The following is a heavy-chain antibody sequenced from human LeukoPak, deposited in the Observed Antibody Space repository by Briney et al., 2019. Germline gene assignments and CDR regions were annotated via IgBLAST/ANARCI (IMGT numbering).Heavy chain of an antibody. J-gene: IGHJ3*02. Sequence: GRSLRLSCAASGFTFSSYGMHWVRQAPGKGLEWVAVIWYDGSNKYYADSVKGRSTISRDNSKNTLYLQMNSLRAEDTAVYYCAKDYSSSWYAFDIWGQGTMVTVSS. CDR1: GFTFSSYG. CDR3: AKDYSSSWYAFDI. V-gene: IGHV3-33*06. CDR2: IWYDGSNK. D-gene: IGHD6-13*01.